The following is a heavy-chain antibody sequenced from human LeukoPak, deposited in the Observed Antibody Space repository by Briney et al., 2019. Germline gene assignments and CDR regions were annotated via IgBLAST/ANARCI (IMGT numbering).Heavy chain of an antibody. Sequence: SVKVSCKASGGTFSSYAISWVRQAPGQGLEWMGGIIPIFGTANYAQKFQGRVAITADESTSTAYMELSSLRSEDTAVYYCAREDKYCSSTSCQGGAFDIWGQGTMVTVSS. J-gene: IGHJ3*02. CDR2: IIPIFGTA. D-gene: IGHD2-2*01. V-gene: IGHV1-69*13. CDR1: GGTFSSYA. CDR3: AREDKYCSSTSCQGGAFDI.